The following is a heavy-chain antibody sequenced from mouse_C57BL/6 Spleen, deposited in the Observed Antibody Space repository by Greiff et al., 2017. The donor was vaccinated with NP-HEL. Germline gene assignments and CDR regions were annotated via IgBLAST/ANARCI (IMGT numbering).Heavy chain of an antibody. Sequence: VQLQQSGAELVKPGASVKISCKASGYAFSSYWMNWVKQRPGKGLEWIGQIYPGDGDTNYNGKFKGKATLTADTSSSTAYMQLSSLTSEDSAVYFCARRGNYGAMDYWGQGTSVTVSS. CDR1: GYAFSSYW. D-gene: IGHD2-1*01. V-gene: IGHV1-80*01. CDR3: ARRGNYGAMDY. CDR2: IYPGDGDT. J-gene: IGHJ4*01.